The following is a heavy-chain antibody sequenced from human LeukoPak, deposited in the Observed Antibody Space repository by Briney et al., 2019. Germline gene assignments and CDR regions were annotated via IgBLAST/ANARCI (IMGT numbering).Heavy chain of an antibody. CDR2: VSYDGSNI. Sequence: PGGSLRLSCAASGFIFSTYDMHWVRQAPGKGLEWVAVVSYDGSNIYHAASVQGRFTISRDNSKNTLYLQMNSLRAEDTAVYYCARDLTYWGQGTLVTVSS. CDR3: ARDLTY. J-gene: IGHJ4*02. CDR1: GFIFSTYD. V-gene: IGHV3-30*03. D-gene: IGHD3-9*01.